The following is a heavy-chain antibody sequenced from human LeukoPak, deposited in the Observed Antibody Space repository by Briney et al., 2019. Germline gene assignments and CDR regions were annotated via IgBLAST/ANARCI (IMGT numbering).Heavy chain of an antibody. CDR1: GYTFTSYD. Sequence: ASVKVSCKASGYTFTSYDINWVRRATGQGLEWVGWMNPNSGNTGYAQKFQGRVTMTRNTPISTAYMELSSLRSEDTAVYYCARGHYNYAIPYYYGMDVWGQGTTVTVSS. D-gene: IGHD2-8*01. CDR2: MNPNSGNT. CDR3: ARGHYNYAIPYYYGMDV. V-gene: IGHV1-8*01. J-gene: IGHJ6*02.